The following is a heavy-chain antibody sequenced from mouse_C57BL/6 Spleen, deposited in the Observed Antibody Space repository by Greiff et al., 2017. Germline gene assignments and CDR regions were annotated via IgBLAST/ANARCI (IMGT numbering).Heavy chain of an antibody. J-gene: IGHJ1*03. V-gene: IGHV5-6*01. CDR3: ARADGYYWYFDV. CDR1: GFTFSSYG. CDR2: ISSGGSYT. D-gene: IGHD2-3*01. Sequence: EVQVVESGGDLVKPGGSLKLSCAASGFTFSSYGMSWVRQTPDKRLEWVATISSGGSYTYYPDSVKGRFTISRDNAKNTLYLQMSSLKSEDTAMYYCARADGYYWYFDVWGTGTTVTVSS.